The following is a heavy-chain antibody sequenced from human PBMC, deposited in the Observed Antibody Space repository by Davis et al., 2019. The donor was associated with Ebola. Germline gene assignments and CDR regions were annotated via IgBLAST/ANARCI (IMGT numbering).Heavy chain of an antibody. J-gene: IGHJ4*02. CDR3: ARAQFPTTSDH. D-gene: IGHD1-1*01. CDR2: VNPNSGET. Sequence: ASVKVSCKASGYTFADYYIHWVRQAPGQGLERVGRVNPNSGETNYAQRFQGRVTMTRDTSISTAYMELSRLRSDDTAVYYCARAQFPTTSDHWGQGTLVTVSS. CDR1: GYTFADYY. V-gene: IGHV1-2*06.